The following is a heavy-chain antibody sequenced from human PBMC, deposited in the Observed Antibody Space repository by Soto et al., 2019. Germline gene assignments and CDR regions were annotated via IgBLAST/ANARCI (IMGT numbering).Heavy chain of an antibody. V-gene: IGHV4-31*03. D-gene: IGHD2-15*01. Sequence: QVQLQESGPGLVRPSQTPSLTCTVSGGSINSGDSYWNWIRQHPEKGLEWIGYINYRGSTFYNPSLKSRIIISVDTSKNQFSLSLSSVTAADTAVYYCARDAPGVAPYWGQGTLVTVSS. J-gene: IGHJ4*02. CDR2: INYRGST. CDR3: ARDAPGVAPY. CDR1: GGSINSGDSY.